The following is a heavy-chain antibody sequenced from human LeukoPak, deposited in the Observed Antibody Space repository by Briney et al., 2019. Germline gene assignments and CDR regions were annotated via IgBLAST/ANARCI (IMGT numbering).Heavy chain of an antibody. Sequence: SETLSLTCSVSGGSISSSSYYWGWLRQPPGKGLKWIGSIYDSGYNYYNPSVESRVPISGATSQNQFSLKLSSVPAADTAVYYCAKHYMGSYDNRGLDYWGQGTLVTVSS. V-gene: IGHV4-39*01. CDR3: AKHYMGSYDNRGLDY. CDR1: GGSISSSSYY. CDR2: IYDSGYN. J-gene: IGHJ4*02. D-gene: IGHD3-10*01.